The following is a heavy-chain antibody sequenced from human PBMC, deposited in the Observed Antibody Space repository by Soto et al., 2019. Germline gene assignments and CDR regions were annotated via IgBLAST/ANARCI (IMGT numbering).Heavy chain of an antibody. CDR1: GGSISSYY. D-gene: IGHD3-10*01. CDR3: ARVGNYFGSGSFFDY. V-gene: IGHV4-59*12. CDR2: IYYSGST. J-gene: IGHJ4*02. Sequence: SETLSLTCTVSGGSISSYYWSWIRQPPGKGLEWIGYIYYSGSTNYNPSLKSRVNISVDTSKNQFSLKLSSVTAADTAVYYCARVGNYFGSGSFFDYWGQGTLVTVSS.